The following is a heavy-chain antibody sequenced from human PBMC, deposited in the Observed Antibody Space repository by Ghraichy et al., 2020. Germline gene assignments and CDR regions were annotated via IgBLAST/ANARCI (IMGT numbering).Heavy chain of an antibody. CDR2: IYSGGST. J-gene: IGHJ4*02. CDR3: AGPRGADGVAYDY. Sequence: GGSLRLSCAASGFTVNTNYMSWIRQAPEKGLEFVSVIYSGGSTYYADSVKGRFTISRDNSKNTLYLQMNSLRAEDTAVYFCAGPRGADGVAYDYWGQGTLVTVSP. D-gene: IGHD3-3*01. V-gene: IGHV3-53*01. CDR1: GFTVNTNY.